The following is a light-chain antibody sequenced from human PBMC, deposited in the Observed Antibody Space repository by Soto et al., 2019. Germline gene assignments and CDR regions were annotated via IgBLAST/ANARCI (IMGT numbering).Light chain of an antibody. V-gene: IGKV3-20*01. J-gene: IGKJ1*01. CDR1: QTVSITY. CDR3: HQRQSWPRT. Sequence: VLTQSPGTLSLSPGESATLSCRASQTVSITYLTWYQQKPGQAPRLLIFGASKRATGIPDRFSGSGSGTDFTLTISDVQPEDFAVYYCHQRQSWPRTFGQGTKVDIK. CDR2: GAS.